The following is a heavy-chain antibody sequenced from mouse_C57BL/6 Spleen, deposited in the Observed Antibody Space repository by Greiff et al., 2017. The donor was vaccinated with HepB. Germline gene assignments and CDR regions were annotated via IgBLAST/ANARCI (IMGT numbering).Heavy chain of an antibody. Sequence: VQLQQSGPELVKPGASVKISCKASGYTFTDYYMNWVKQSHGKSLEWIGDINPNNGGTSYNQKFKGKATLTVDKSSSTAYMELRSLTSEDSAVYYCARSGTTVVVYYYAMDYWGQGTSVTVSS. J-gene: IGHJ4*01. CDR2: INPNNGGT. CDR3: ARSGTTVVVYYYAMDY. CDR1: GYTFTDYY. V-gene: IGHV1-26*01. D-gene: IGHD1-1*01.